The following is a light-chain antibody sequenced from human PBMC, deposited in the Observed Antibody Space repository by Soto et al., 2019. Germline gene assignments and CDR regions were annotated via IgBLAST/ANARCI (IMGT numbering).Light chain of an antibody. CDR3: AAWDDSLRGV. Sequence: QPVLTQPPSASGTPGQRVTISCSGSSSNIGSNYVYWYQQLPGTAPKLLIYSNNQRPSGVPDRFSGSKSGTSASLAIIWLRSEDEADYYCAAWDDSLRGVFGGGTKLTVL. J-gene: IGLJ3*02. CDR2: SNN. V-gene: IGLV1-47*02. CDR1: SSNIGSNY.